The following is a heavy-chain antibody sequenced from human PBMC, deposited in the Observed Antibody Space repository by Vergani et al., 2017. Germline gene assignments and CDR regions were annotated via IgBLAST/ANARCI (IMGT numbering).Heavy chain of an antibody. CDR2: ISAYNGNT. CDR3: ARDSFRVGVYCSSTSCRNWFDH. J-gene: IGHJ5*02. V-gene: IGHV1-18*01. CDR1: GYTFTSYG. D-gene: IGHD2-2*01. Sequence: QVQLVQSGAEVKKPGASVKVSCKASGYTFTSYGISWVRQAPGQGLEWMGWISAYNGNTNYARKLQGRVTMTTDTSTSTAYMELRSLRSAYTAGYYCARDSFRVGVYCSSTSCRNWFDHWGQGTLVTVSS.